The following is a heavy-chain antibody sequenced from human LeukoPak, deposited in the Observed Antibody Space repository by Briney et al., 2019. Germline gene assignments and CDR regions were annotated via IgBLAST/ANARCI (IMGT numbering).Heavy chain of an antibody. CDR1: GFTFSSYS. V-gene: IGHV3-48*04. CDR2: ISSSSSTI. J-gene: IGHJ4*02. CDR3: ARDGEGLDYGDYGAGFDY. D-gene: IGHD4-17*01. Sequence: HPGGSLRLSCAASGFTFSSYSMNWVRQAPGKGLEWVSYISSSSSTIYYADSVKGRFTISRDNAKNSLYLQMHSLRAEDTAVYYCARDGEGLDYGDYGAGFDYWGQGTLVTVSS.